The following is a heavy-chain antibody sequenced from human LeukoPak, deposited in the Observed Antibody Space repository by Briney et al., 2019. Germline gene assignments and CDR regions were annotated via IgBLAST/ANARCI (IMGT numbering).Heavy chain of an antibody. Sequence: GGSLRLSCAASGFTFSSYVMSWVRQAPGKGLEWVSSISGSGGSIYYADSVKGRFTISRDNSKSTLYLQMNSLRAEDTAIYYCAKEAVAAAGPFDYWGQGTLVTVSS. V-gene: IGHV3-23*01. D-gene: IGHD6-13*01. CDR1: GFTFSSYV. CDR2: ISGSGGSI. J-gene: IGHJ4*02. CDR3: AKEAVAAAGPFDY.